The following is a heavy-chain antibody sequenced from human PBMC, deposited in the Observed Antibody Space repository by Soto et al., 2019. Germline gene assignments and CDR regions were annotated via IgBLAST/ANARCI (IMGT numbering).Heavy chain of an antibody. Sequence: ASVKVSCKASGYTFRSYGISWVRQAPGQGLEWVGWISAYNGDTHYAPKFQDRITVTTETYTDTAYMELRSLRLDDTAVYYCARDWSRYYDNSSLCWVYWGQGSLVTVSS. D-gene: IGHD3-22*01. CDR1: GYTFRSYG. V-gene: IGHV1-18*04. CDR3: ARDWSRYYDNSSLCWVY. J-gene: IGHJ4*02. CDR2: ISAYNGDT.